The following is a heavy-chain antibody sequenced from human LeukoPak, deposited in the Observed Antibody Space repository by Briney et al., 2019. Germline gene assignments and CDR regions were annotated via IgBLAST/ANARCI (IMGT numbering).Heavy chain of an antibody. J-gene: IGHJ4*02. CDR1: GYTFTSYY. CDR2: INPSGGST. V-gene: IGHV1-46*01. D-gene: IGHD3-10*01. CDR3: ARVAPTMVRGVITHTLIDY. Sequence: ASVKVSCKASGYTFTSYYMHWVRQAPGQGLEWMGIINPSGGSTSYAQKFQGRVTMTRDMSTSTVYMELSSLRSEDTAVYYCARVAPTMVRGVITHTLIDYWGQGTLVTVSS.